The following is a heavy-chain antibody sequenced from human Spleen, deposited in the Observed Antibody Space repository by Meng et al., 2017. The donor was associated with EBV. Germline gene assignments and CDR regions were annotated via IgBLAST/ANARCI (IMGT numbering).Heavy chain of an antibody. CDR3: ARGTGDYLKLDCFDP. CDR2: INHSGTT. Sequence: QVQLQQWGTGLLKPSETLSLTCAVYGGSFSGYYWSWIRQPPGKGLEWIGEINHSGTTIYNASLKSRVTISVDTSKNQFSLKLRSVTAADTAVYYCARGTGDYLKLDCFDPWGQGTLVTVSS. V-gene: IGHV4-34*01. J-gene: IGHJ5*02. CDR1: GGSFSGYY. D-gene: IGHD4-17*01.